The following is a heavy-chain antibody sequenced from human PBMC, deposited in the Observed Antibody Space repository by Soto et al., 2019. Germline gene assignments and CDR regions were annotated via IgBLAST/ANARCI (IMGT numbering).Heavy chain of an antibody. CDR1: GFTFSNYA. J-gene: IGHJ4*02. V-gene: IGHV3-23*01. CDR2: ISGSGGRT. Sequence: EVQLLESGGGLLKPGGSLRLSCAASGFTFSNYAMSWVRQAPGKGLEWVSGISGSGGRTNYADSVKGRFTISRDNSKNTLYLQMNSLRAEDTAVYYCSAMGDYWGQGTLVTVSS. CDR3: SAMGDY. D-gene: IGHD3-16*01.